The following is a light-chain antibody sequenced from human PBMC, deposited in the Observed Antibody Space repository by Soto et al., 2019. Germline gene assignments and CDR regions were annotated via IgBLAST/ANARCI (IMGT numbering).Light chain of an antibody. J-gene: IGKJ4*01. CDR2: HAS. CDR1: QSVSNN. V-gene: IGKV3-15*01. Sequence: EIVMTQSPATLSVSPGERATLSCRASQSVSNNLAWYQQKPGQAPRLLIYHASTRATGIPARFSGSGSGTECTLTISSLQSEDFAVYYCQHYGSLVLTFGGGTKVEIK. CDR3: QHYGSLVLT.